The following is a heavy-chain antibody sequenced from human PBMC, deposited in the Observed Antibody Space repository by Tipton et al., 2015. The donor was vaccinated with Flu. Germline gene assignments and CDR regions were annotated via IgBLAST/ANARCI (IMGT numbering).Heavy chain of an antibody. Sequence: SLRLSCTASRFTFGSYWMTWVRQTPGKGLEWVANIKHDGSEKYYVDSVKGRFTISRDNAKNPLYLQMNSLRAEDTAVYYCARGEGDSSGYYPHYFDYWGQGTLVTVSS. CDR1: RFTFGSYW. V-gene: IGHV3-7*01. CDR2: IKHDGSEK. J-gene: IGHJ4*02. CDR3: ARGEGDSSGYYPHYFDY. D-gene: IGHD3-22*01.